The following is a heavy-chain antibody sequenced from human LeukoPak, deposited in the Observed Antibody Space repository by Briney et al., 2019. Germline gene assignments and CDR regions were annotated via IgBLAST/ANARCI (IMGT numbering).Heavy chain of an antibody. D-gene: IGHD1-26*01. CDR3: ARFRDSGSSDRYYFDY. J-gene: IGHJ4*02. CDR2: ISSNGGST. CDR1: GFTFSSYA. Sequence: GGSLRLSCAASGFTFSSYAMHWVRQAPGKGLEYVSAISSNGGSTYYADSVKGRFTISRDNSKNTLYLQMGSLRAEDMAVYYCARFRDSGSSDRYYFDYWGQGTLVTVSS. V-gene: IGHV3-64*02.